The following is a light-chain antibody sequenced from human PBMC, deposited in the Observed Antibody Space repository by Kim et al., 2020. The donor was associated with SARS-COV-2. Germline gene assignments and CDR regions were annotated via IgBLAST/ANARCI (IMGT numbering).Light chain of an antibody. J-gene: IGLJ1*01. CDR3: SSYTSSSTDV. Sequence: QSALTQPASVSGSPGQSITISCTGTSSDVGGYNYVSWYQQHPGKAPKLMIYDVSKRPSGVSNRFSGSKSGNTASLTISGLQAEDEADYYYSSYTSSSTDVFGTGTQVTVL. CDR1: SSDVGGYNY. V-gene: IGLV2-14*01. CDR2: DVS.